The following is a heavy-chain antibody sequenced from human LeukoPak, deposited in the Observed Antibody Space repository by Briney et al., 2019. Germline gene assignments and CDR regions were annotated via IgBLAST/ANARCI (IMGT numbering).Heavy chain of an antibody. CDR2: ISSSGSTI. CDR1: GFTFSSYG. J-gene: IGHJ4*02. V-gene: IGHV3-48*04. D-gene: IGHD3/OR15-3a*01. CDR3: ARESRTGIHSGY. Sequence: GRSLRLSCAAPGFTFSSYGMHWVRQAPGKGLEWVSYISSSGSTIYYADSVKGRFTISRDNAKNSLYLQMNSLRAEDTAVYYCARESRTGIHSGYWGQGTLVTVSS.